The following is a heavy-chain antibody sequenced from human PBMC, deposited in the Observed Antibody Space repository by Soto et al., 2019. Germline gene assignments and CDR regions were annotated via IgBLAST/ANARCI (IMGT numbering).Heavy chain of an antibody. J-gene: IGHJ5*02. CDR2: INHSGST. D-gene: IGHD4-17*01. Sequence: PSETLSLTCAVYGGSFSGYYWSWIRQPPGKGLEWIGEINHSGSTNYNPSLKSRVTISVDTSKNQFSLKLSSVTAADTAVYYCAARTTVGGKFDPWGQGTLVTVS. V-gene: IGHV4-34*01. CDR1: GGSFSGYY. CDR3: AARTTVGGKFDP.